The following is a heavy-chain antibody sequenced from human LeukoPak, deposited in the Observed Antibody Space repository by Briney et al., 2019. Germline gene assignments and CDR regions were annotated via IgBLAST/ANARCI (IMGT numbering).Heavy chain of an antibody. Sequence: PSETLSLTCTVSGGSISSGSYYWTWIRQPAGKGLEWIGRFYISGSTNYNPSLKSRVTISADTSKNQFSLKLTSVTAADTAVYYCARGLEIAVAGPYYYYMDVWGKGTTVTVSS. D-gene: IGHD6-19*01. CDR1: GGSISSGSYY. CDR2: FYISGST. CDR3: ARGLEIAVAGPYYYYMDV. V-gene: IGHV4-61*02. J-gene: IGHJ6*03.